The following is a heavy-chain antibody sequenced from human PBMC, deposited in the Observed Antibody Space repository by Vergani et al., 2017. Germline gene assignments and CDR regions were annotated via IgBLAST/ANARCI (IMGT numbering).Heavy chain of an antibody. D-gene: IGHD3-9*01. Sequence: QVQLQESGPGLVKPSETLSLTCIVSGGSISSHYWSWIRQPPGKGLEWIGSIYYSGSTYYNPSLKSRVTISVDTSKNQFSLKLSSVTAADTAVYYCARDGYDWLLFGVWGQGTLVTVSS. CDR1: GGSISSHY. CDR3: ARDGYDWLLFGV. CDR2: IYYSGST. J-gene: IGHJ4*02. V-gene: IGHV4-59*11.